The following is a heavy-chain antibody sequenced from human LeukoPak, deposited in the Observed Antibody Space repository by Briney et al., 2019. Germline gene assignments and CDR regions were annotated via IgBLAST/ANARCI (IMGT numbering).Heavy chain of an antibody. D-gene: IGHD7-27*01. CDR2: ISPNSGGT. J-gene: IGHJ2*01. Sequence: ASVKVSCKPSGYTFSGFYIHWVRQAPGQGLEWMGWISPNSGGTDYAQRFQGRVTMTRDTSISTAYMELSSLRSDDTAVYYCAIQPWGSGNNWYFDLWGRGTLITVSS. CDR1: GYTFSGFY. CDR3: AIQPWGSGNNWYFDL. V-gene: IGHV1-2*02.